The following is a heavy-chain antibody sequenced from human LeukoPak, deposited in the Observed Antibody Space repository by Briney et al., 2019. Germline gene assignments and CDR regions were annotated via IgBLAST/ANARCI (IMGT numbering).Heavy chain of an antibody. D-gene: IGHD7-27*01. CDR2: INPNSGGT. Sequence: GASVKVSCKASGYTFTSYGISWVRQAPGQGLEWMGWINPNSGGTNYAQKFQGRVTMTRDTSISTAYMELSRLRSDDTAVYYCGTGETDYYFDYWGQGTLVTVSS. J-gene: IGHJ4*02. CDR3: GTGETDYYFDY. V-gene: IGHV1-2*02. CDR1: GYTFTSYG.